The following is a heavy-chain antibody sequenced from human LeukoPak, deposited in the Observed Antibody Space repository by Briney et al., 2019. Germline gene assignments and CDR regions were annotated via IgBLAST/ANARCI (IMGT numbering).Heavy chain of an antibody. CDR1: RYTFTGYY. V-gene: IGHV1-2*06. CDR3: AREISGSDYYYYYYMDV. CDR2: INPNSGGT. Sequence: ASVKVSCKASRYTFTGYYMHWVRQAPGQGLEWMGRINPNSGGTNYEQKFQGRVTMTRDTSISTAYMELSRLRSDDTAVYYCAREISGSDYYYYYYMDVWGKGTTVTVSS. D-gene: IGHD3-10*01. J-gene: IGHJ6*03.